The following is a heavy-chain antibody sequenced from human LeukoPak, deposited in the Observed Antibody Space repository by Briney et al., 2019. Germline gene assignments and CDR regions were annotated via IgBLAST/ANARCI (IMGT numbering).Heavy chain of an antibody. CDR2: LNWNGGGT. CDR1: GFTFDDYG. CDR3: ARERIGGSLDY. V-gene: IGHV3-20*04. D-gene: IGHD1-26*01. Sequence: GGSLRLFCAASGFTFDDYGFSWVRQAPGKGLEWVCDLNWNGGGTGYADSVKGRFTVSRDNAKNTVYLQMNSLTADDSALYYCARERIGGSLDYWGQGTLVTVSS. J-gene: IGHJ4*02.